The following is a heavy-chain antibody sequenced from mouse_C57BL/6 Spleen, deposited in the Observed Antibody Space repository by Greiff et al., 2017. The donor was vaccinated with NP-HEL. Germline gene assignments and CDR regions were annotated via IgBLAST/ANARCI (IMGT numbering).Heavy chain of an antibody. D-gene: IGHD1-1*01. Sequence: VQLQQSGPVLVKPGASVKMSCKASGYTFTDYYMNWVKQSHGKSLEWIGVINPYNGGTSYNQKFKGKATLTVDKPSSTAYMELNSLTSEDSAVYYCATTVVAPGAMDYWGQGTSVTVSS. CDR1: GYTFTDYY. CDR2: INPYNGGT. J-gene: IGHJ4*01. CDR3: ATTVVAPGAMDY. V-gene: IGHV1-19*01.